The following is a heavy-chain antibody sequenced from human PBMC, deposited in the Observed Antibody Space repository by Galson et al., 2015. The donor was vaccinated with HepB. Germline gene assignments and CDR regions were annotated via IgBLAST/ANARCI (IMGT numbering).Heavy chain of an antibody. J-gene: IGHJ4*02. V-gene: IGHV1-2*02. Sequence: SVKVSCKASGYTFTGYYMHWVRQAPGQGLEWMGWINPNSGGTKYSQKFQGRVTMTRDTSISTAFMELRRLRSDGTAVYMCARGGPVMAALESDFDYWGQGTLVTVSS. CDR3: ARGGPVMAALESDFDY. CDR1: GYTFTGYY. D-gene: IGHD5-24*01. CDR2: INPNSGGT.